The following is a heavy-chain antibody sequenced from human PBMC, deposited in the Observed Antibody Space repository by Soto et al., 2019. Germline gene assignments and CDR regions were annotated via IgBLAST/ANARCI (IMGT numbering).Heavy chain of an antibody. CDR3: AKAAMGGSSWSFDY. V-gene: IGHV4-4*01. CDR1: GGKIRDIDW. J-gene: IGHJ4*02. D-gene: IGHD6-13*01. CDR2: IYHSGST. Sequence: AVSGGKIRDIDWRRIIHQPPGKGLEGIGEIYHSGSTNYNPSLKSRVTISVDKSKNQFSLKLSSVTSADTAFFFWAKAAMGGSSWSFDYWCQGTLVSVS.